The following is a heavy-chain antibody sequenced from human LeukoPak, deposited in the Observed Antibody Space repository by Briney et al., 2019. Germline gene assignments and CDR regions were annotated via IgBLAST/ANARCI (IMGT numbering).Heavy chain of an antibody. Sequence: ASETLSLTCAINGGSFSGYYWSWIRQPPGKGLEWIGEINHRGSTDYNPSLKSRVTISVDTSRNSFSLELSSVTAADTAVYYCARVGYCGGDYYPFDYWGQGTLTTISS. CDR3: ARVGYCGGDYYPFDY. D-gene: IGHD2-21*02. CDR1: GGSFSGYY. J-gene: IGHJ4*02. V-gene: IGHV4-34*01. CDR2: INHRGST.